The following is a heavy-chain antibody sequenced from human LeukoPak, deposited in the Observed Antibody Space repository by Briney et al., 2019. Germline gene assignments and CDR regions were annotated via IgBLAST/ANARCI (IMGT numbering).Heavy chain of an antibody. V-gene: IGHV3-48*01. Sequence: GGSLRLSCAASGFTFSSYSMNWVRQAPGKGLEWVSYISSSSSTIYYADSVKGRFTISRDNAKNSLYLQMNSLRAEDTAVYYCAREIAAGTSFGYYYGMDVWGQGTTVTVSS. CDR2: ISSSSSTI. CDR3: AREIAAGTSFGYYYGMDV. J-gene: IGHJ6*02. CDR1: GFTFSSYS. D-gene: IGHD6-13*01.